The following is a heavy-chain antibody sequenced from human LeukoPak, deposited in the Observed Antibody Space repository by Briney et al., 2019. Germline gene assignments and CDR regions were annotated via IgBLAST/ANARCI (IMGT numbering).Heavy chain of an antibody. CDR3: ARHSKDIVVVTAAVSFDY. CDR1: GGSISSYY. V-gene: IGHV4-59*08. D-gene: IGHD2-2*01. J-gene: IGHJ4*02. CDR2: IYYSGST. Sequence: PSETLSLTCTVSGGSISSYYWRWIRQPPGKGLEWIGYIYYSGSTNYNPSLKSRVTISVDTSKNQFSLKLSSVTAADTAVYYCARHSKDIVVVTAAVSFDYWGQGTLVTVSS.